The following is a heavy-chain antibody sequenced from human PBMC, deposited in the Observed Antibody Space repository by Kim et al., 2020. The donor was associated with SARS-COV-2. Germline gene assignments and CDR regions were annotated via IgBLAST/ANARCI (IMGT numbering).Heavy chain of an antibody. V-gene: IGHV1-69*13. CDR2: IIPIFGTA. CDR1: GGTFSSYA. D-gene: IGHD3-10*01. Sequence: SVKVSCKASGGTFSSYAISWVRQAPGQGLEWMGGIIPIFGTANYAQKFQGRVTITADESTSTAYMELSSLRSEDTAVYYCARFRGRITRPSKRQDYDYGMDLWGQGTMVTVSS. J-gene: IGHJ6*02. CDR3: ARFRGRITRPSKRQDYDYGMDL.